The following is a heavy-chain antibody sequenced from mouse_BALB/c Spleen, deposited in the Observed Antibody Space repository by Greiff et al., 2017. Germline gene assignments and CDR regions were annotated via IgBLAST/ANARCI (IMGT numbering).Heavy chain of an antibody. CDR1: GFNIKDTY. V-gene: IGHV14-3*02. D-gene: IGHD4-1*01. CDR3: ARTGAFAY. Sequence: VQLQESGAELVKPGASVKLSCTASGFNIKDTYMHWVKQRPEQGLEWIGRIEPANGNTKYDPKFQGKATITADTSSNTAYLQLSSLTSEDTAVYYCARTGAFAYWGQGTLVTVSA. J-gene: IGHJ3*01. CDR2: IEPANGNT.